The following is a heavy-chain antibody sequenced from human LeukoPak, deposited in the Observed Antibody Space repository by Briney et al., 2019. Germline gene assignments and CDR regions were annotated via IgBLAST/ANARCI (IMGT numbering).Heavy chain of an antibody. CDR3: AREQDLRGYSYGDFDY. D-gene: IGHD5-18*01. CDR2: ISGSGGST. V-gene: IGHV3-23*01. J-gene: IGHJ4*02. CDR1: GFTFSSYA. Sequence: GGSLRLSCAASGFTFSSYAMSWVRQAPGKGLEWVSAISGSGGSTYYADSVKGRFTISRDNSKNTLYLQMNSLRAEDTAVYYCAREQDLRGYSYGDFDYLGQGTLVTVSS.